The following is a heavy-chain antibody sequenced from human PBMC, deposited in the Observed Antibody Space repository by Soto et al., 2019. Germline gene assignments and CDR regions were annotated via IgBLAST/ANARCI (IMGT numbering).Heavy chain of an antibody. CDR2: MYHSGST. D-gene: IGHD6-13*01. V-gene: IGHV4-4*02. CDR1: VGSISSSNW. J-gene: IGHJ5*02. CDR3: ARESWQQLGNWFDP. Sequence: SETLSFTCAFTVGSISSSNWWSCDRQPPGRGLEWIGEMYHSGSTNYNPSLKSRVTISVDKSKNQFSLKLSSVTAADTAVYYCARESWQQLGNWFDPWGQGTMVTVSS.